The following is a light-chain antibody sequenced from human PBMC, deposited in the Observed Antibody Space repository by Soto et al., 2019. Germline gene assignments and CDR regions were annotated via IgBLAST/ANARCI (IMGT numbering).Light chain of an antibody. CDR2: KAS. Sequence: DIQMTQSPSTLSASVGDRVTITCRASQNINSWLAWYQQKPGKAPKLLFYKASSLKSGVPSRFSGSESGTELTLTISSLQPDDFATYYFQQYDTYFSFGQGTKLEIK. CDR3: QQYDTYFS. J-gene: IGKJ2*03. V-gene: IGKV1-5*03. CDR1: QNINSW.